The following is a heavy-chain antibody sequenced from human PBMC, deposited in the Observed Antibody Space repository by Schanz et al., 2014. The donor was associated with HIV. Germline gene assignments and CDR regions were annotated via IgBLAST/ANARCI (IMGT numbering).Heavy chain of an antibody. J-gene: IGHJ6*02. CDR3: AREASLEWLYVVDV. CDR1: GFTFSTSW. V-gene: IGHV3-74*01. Sequence: EVHVVESGGGLVQPGGSLRLSCAASGFTFSTSWMHWVRQAPGKGLVWVSRISSDGSSTSYADSVKGRFTISRDNAKNTLYLQTNSLRGEDTAVYYCAREASLEWLYVVDVWGQGTTVTVSS. D-gene: IGHD3-3*01. CDR2: ISSDGSST.